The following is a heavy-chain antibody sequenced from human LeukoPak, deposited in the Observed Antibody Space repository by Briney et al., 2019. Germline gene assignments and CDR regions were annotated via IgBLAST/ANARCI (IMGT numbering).Heavy chain of an antibody. D-gene: IGHD6-6*01. CDR1: GFTVSSNY. V-gene: IGHV3-53*01. Sequence: GGSLRLSCAVSGFTVSSNYMSWVRQAPGQGLEWVSVIYSGGSTYYADSVKGRFTISRDNSKNTLYLQMNSLRAEDTAVYYCAREKGDSSSYYYYYYMDVWGKGTTVTVSS. CDR3: AREKGDSSSYYYYYYMDV. J-gene: IGHJ6*03. CDR2: IYSGGST.